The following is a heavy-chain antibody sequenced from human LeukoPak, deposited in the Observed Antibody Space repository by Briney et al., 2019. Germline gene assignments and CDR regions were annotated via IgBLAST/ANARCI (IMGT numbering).Heavy chain of an antibody. Sequence: ASGKVSCKASGYTFTSYDINWVRPATGTGLEWMGWMNPNSGDTGYAQKFQGRVTMTRNTSISTAYMELSSLRSEDTAVYYCATPRGDYWGQGTLVTVSS. D-gene: IGHD3-10*01. V-gene: IGHV1-8*01. CDR2: MNPNSGDT. CDR3: ATPRGDY. J-gene: IGHJ4*02. CDR1: GYTFTSYD.